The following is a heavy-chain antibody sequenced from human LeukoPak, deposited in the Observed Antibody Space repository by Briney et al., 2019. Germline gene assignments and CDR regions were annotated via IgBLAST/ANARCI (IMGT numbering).Heavy chain of an antibody. CDR3: ARDYDFWSGYYDY. V-gene: IGHV3-74*01. CDR2: INTDGSST. CDR1: GFTFSSYW. J-gene: IGHJ4*02. D-gene: IGHD3-3*01. Sequence: PGGSLRLSCAASGFTFSSYWMHWVRQAPGKGLVWVSRINTDGSSTSYADSVKGRFTISRDNAKNTLYLQMDSLRAEDTAVYYCARDYDFWSGYYDYWGQGTLVTVSS.